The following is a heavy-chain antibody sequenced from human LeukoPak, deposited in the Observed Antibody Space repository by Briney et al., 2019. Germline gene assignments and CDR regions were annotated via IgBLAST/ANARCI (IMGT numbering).Heavy chain of an antibody. V-gene: IGHV3-15*07. Sequence: GGSLRLSCAASGFTFSNAWMNWVRQAPGKGLEWVGRIKSKTDGGTTDYAAPVKGRFTISRDNAKNSLYLQMNSLRAEDTALYYCAKDEDSSGYTIDYWGQGTLVTVSS. CDR3: AKDEDSSGYTIDY. D-gene: IGHD3-22*01. CDR2: IKSKTDGGTT. CDR1: GFTFSNAW. J-gene: IGHJ4*02.